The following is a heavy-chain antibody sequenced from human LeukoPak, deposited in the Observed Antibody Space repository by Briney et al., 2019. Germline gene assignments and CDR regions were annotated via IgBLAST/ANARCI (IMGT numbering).Heavy chain of an antibody. Sequence: GGSLRLSCAASGFTFSSNWMHWVRQGPGKGLVWVSRINSDGSSTRYADSGKGRFTISRDNAKNTLYLQMNSLRAEDTAVYYCARVLVAGTGWFDYWGQGTLVSVSS. CDR2: INSDGSST. V-gene: IGHV3-74*01. CDR3: ARVLVAGTGWFDY. CDR1: GFTFSSNW. J-gene: IGHJ4*02. D-gene: IGHD1-7*01.